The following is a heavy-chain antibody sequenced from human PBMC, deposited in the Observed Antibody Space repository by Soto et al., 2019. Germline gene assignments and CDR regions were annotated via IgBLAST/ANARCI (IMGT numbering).Heavy chain of an antibody. CDR2: ISGSGGST. J-gene: IGHJ3*02. CDR3: AKSPSSGYRNTDAFDI. D-gene: IGHD3-3*01. V-gene: IGHV3-23*01. Sequence: GGSLRLSCAASGFTFSSYAMSWVRQAPGKGLEWVSAISGSGGSTYYADSVKGRFTISRDNSKNTLYLQMNSLRAEDTAVYYCAKSPSSGYRNTDAFDIWGQGTMVTVSS. CDR1: GFTFSSYA.